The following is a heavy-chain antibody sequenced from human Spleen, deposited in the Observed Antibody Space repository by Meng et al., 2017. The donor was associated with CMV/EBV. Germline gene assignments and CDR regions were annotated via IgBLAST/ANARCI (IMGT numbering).Heavy chain of an antibody. Sequence: SGYSFSSYWIGWVRQMPGKGLEWMGIIYPDDSDTRYSPSFQGQVTISADKSISTAYLQWSSLKASDTAMYFCARPHYDSSGYYPDYWGQGTLVTVSS. CDR3: ARPHYDSSGYYPDY. V-gene: IGHV5-51*01. J-gene: IGHJ4*02. CDR1: GYSFSSYW. D-gene: IGHD3-22*01. CDR2: IYPDDSDT.